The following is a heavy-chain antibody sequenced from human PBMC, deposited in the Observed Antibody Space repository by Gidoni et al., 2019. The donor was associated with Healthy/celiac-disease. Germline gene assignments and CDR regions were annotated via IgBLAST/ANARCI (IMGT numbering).Heavy chain of an antibody. CDR2: ISSSSSYI. Sequence: EVQLVESGGGLVKPGGSLRLSCAASGFTFSSYSMNWFRQAPGKGLECVSSISSSSSYIYYADSVKGRFTISRDNAKNSLYLQMNSLRAEDTAVYYCARVGVLPVLNLRYYYYMDVWGKGTTVTVSS. CDR1: GFTFSSYS. V-gene: IGHV3-21*01. J-gene: IGHJ6*03. CDR3: ARVGVLPVLNLRYYYYMDV. D-gene: IGHD1-26*01.